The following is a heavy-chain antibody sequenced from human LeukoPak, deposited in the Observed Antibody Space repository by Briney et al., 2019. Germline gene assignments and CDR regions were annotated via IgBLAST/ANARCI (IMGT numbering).Heavy chain of an antibody. CDR2: IRSKANSYAT. D-gene: IGHD6-19*01. CDR3: ARTLAAVAGRKRYYFDY. CDR1: GFTFSGSA. Sequence: PGGSLRLSCAASGFTFSGSAMHWVRQASGKGLEWVGRIRSKANSYATAYAASVKGRFTIPRDDSKNTAYLQMNSLKTEDTAVYYCARTLAAVAGRKRYYFDYWGQGTLVTVSS. V-gene: IGHV3-73*01. J-gene: IGHJ4*02.